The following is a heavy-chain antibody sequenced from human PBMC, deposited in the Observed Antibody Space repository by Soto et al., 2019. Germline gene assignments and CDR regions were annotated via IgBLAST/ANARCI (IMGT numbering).Heavy chain of an antibody. V-gene: IGHV1-69*13. CDR1: GGTFSRYG. CDR3: ASQTGTTGNYYYGMDV. Sequence: SVKVSCKASGGTFSRYGISWVRQAPGQGLEWMGGIIPIFGTANYAQKFQGRVTITADESTSTAYMELSSLRSEDTAVYYCASQTGTTGNYYYGMDVWGQGTTVTVSS. CDR2: IIPIFGTA. J-gene: IGHJ6*02. D-gene: IGHD1-1*01.